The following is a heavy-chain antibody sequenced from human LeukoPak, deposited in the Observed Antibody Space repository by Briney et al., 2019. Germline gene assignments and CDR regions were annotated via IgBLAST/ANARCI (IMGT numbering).Heavy chain of an antibody. D-gene: IGHD5-18*01. CDR3: TTAGEYNYGTMTY. CDR1: GFTFSSYG. Sequence: GGSLRLSCAASGFTFSSYGMSWVRQAPGKGLEWVGRIKSKTDGGTTDYAVPVKGRFTISRDDSTNTLNLQMNSLESEDTAVYYCTTAGEYNYGTMTYWGQGTLVTVSS. V-gene: IGHV3-15*01. J-gene: IGHJ4*02. CDR2: IKSKTDGGTT.